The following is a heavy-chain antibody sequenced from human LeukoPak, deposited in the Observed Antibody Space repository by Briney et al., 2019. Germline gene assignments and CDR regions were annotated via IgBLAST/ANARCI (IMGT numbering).Heavy chain of an antibody. Sequence: PSETLSHTCTVSGGSISSYYWSWIRQPPGKGLEWIGYIYYSGSTNYNPSLKSRVTISVDTSKNQFSLKLSSVTAADTAVYYCARENSGGSCFDYWGQGTLVTVSS. CDR1: GGSISSYY. CDR2: IYYSGST. D-gene: IGHD2-15*01. V-gene: IGHV4-59*01. CDR3: ARENSGGSCFDY. J-gene: IGHJ4*02.